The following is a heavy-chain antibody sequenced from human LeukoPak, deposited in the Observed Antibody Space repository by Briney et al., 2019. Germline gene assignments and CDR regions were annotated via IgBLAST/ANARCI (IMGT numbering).Heavy chain of an antibody. Sequence: GEPLKISCKGSGYSFTSYWIGWVRQLPGKGLEWMGIIYPGDSDTRYSPSFQGQVTISADKSISTAYLQWSSLKASDTGMYYCARHEGGVVVLSCFDYWGQGTLVTVSS. D-gene: IGHD2-2*01. CDR2: IYPGDSDT. CDR3: ARHEGGVVVLSCFDY. CDR1: GYSFTSYW. V-gene: IGHV5-51*01. J-gene: IGHJ4*02.